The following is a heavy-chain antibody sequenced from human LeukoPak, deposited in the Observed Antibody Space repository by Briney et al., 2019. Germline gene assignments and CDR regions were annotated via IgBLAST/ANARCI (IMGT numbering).Heavy chain of an antibody. CDR1: GGSISSYY. D-gene: IGHD6-13*01. J-gene: IGHJ4*02. CDR3: ARLNWVPGSTWPKIDS. V-gene: IGHV4-59*08. CDR2: IYYSGST. Sequence: PSETLSLTCTVSGGSISSYYWSWVRQPPGKGLEGIGYIYYSGSTNYNPSLTSRATISLDTSKNKFSLNLSSVTAAATAVYYCARLNWVPGSTWPKIDSWGQGTLVTVSS.